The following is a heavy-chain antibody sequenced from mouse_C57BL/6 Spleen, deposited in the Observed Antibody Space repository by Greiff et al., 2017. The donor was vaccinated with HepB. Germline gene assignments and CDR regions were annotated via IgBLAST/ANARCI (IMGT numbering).Heavy chain of an antibody. V-gene: IGHV1-64*01. Sequence: VKLQQPGAELVKPGASVKLSCKASGYTFTSYWMHWVKQRPGQGLEWIGMIHPNSGSTNYNEKFKSKATLTVDKSSSTAYMQLSSLTSEDSAVYYCARSWEVSSFDYWGQGTTLTVSS. CDR1: GYTFTSYW. J-gene: IGHJ2*01. D-gene: IGHD1-2*01. CDR2: IHPNSGST. CDR3: ARSWEVSSFDY.